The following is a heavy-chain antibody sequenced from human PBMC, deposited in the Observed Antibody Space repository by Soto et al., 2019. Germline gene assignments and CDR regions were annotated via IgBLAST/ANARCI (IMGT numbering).Heavy chain of an antibody. CDR2: IYYSGST. Sequence: QVQLQESGPGLVKPSQTLSLTCTVSGGSISSGDYYWSWIRQPPGKGLEWIGYIYYSGSTYYNPSLKSRVTRSVDTSTNQCSLKLSSVTAADTAVYYCARGGHSFRVRFDYWGQGTLVTVSS. J-gene: IGHJ4*02. D-gene: IGHD3-10*01. CDR3: ARGGHSFRVRFDY. V-gene: IGHV4-30-4*01. CDR1: GGSISSGDYY.